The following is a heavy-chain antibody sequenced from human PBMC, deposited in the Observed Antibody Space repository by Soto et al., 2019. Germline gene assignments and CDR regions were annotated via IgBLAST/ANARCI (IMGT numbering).Heavy chain of an antibody. D-gene: IGHD2-15*01. V-gene: IGHV4-31*03. CDR1: GGSMNSGGYC. CDR2: ISYGGTT. CDR3: SRGILV. Sequence: QVQLQESGPGLVKPSQTLSLTCTVAGGSMNSGGYCWNWIRQHPGEALECIGCISYGGTTSFNPSLKSRLTISVDTSKNQFSLMLNSVTAADTDVYYCSRGILVWGQGTLITVSS. J-gene: IGHJ4*02.